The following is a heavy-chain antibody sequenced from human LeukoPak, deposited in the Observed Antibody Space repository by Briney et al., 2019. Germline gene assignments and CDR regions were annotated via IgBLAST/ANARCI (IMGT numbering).Heavy chain of an antibody. CDR3: ARWVDSSGYSFSHAFDI. V-gene: IGHV1-46*01. CDR1: GYTFTSYY. Sequence: ASVKVSCKASGYTFTSYYMHWVRQAPGQGLEWMGIINPSGGNTSYAQKFQGRVTMTRDTSTSTVYMELSSLRSEDTAVYYCARWVDSSGYSFSHAFDIWGQGTMVTVSS. J-gene: IGHJ3*02. D-gene: IGHD3-22*01. CDR2: INPSGGNT.